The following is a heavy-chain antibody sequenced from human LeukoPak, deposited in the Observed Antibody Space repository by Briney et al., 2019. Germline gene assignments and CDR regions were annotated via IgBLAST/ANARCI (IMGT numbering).Heavy chain of an antibody. CDR3: ARDPAMVRGVIETTDNWFDP. D-gene: IGHD3-10*01. J-gene: IGHJ5*02. V-gene: IGHV3-33*01. CDR2: IWYDGSNK. CDR1: GFTFSSYG. Sequence: GRSLRLSCAASGFTFSSYGMHWVRQAPGKGLEWVAVIWYDGSNKYYADSVKGRLTISRDNSKNTLYLQMNSLRAEDTAVYYCARDPAMVRGVIETTDNWFDPWGQGTLVTVSS.